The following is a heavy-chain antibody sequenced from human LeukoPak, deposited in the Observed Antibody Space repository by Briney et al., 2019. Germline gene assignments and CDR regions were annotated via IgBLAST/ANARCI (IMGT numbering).Heavy chain of an antibody. V-gene: IGHV4-59*08. J-gene: IGHJ4*02. CDR3: AGHHPRNTVDF. Sequence: SETLSLTCTVSGGSISSYYWSWIRQPPGKGLEWIAYISDIGSINYNPSLKSRGTISLDTSKNQLSLKLRSVTAADTAVYYCAGHHPRNTVDFWGQGTLVTVSS. D-gene: IGHD2-8*02. CDR1: GGSISSYY. CDR2: ISDIGSI.